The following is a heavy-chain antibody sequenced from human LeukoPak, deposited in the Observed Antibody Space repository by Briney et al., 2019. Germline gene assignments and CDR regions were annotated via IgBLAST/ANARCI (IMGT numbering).Heavy chain of an antibody. J-gene: IGHJ4*02. V-gene: IGHV3-43*02. D-gene: IGHD3-10*01. CDR3: AKDMNYYGSGSYFDY. Sequence: GGSLRLSCAVSGFTFDDYAMHWVRQAPGKGLEWVSLISGDGGSTYYADSVKGRFTISRDNSKNSLYLQMNSLRTEDTALYYCAKDMNYYGSGSYFDYWGQGTLVTVSS. CDR1: GFTFDDYA. CDR2: ISGDGGST.